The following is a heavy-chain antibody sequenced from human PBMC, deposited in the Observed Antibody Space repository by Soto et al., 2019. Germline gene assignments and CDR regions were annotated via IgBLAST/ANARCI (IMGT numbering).Heavy chain of an antibody. D-gene: IGHD6-6*01. V-gene: IGHV1-69*06. CDR1: GGTFSSYA. CDR3: ARAGDYSSSAGVGLDY. Sequence: ASVKVSCKASGGTFSSYAISCVRQAPGQGLEWMGGIIPIFGTANYAQKFQGRVTITADKSTSTAYMELSSLRSEDTAVYYCARAGDYSSSAGVGLDYWGQGTLVTVSS. J-gene: IGHJ4*02. CDR2: IIPIFGTA.